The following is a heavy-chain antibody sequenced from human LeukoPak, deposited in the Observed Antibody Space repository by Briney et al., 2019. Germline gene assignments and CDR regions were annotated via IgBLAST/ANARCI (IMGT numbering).Heavy chain of an antibody. CDR3: SKDPNGDYVGAFDM. CDR2: ITGSGRGT. V-gene: IGHV3-23*01. D-gene: IGHD4-17*01. CDR1: GLTFSNYA. J-gene: IGHJ3*02. Sequence: GGSLTLSCTASGLTFSNYATTWVRQAPGKGLEWVSSITGSGRGTYYADSVKGRFSVSRDNSHNTVFLHMNSLSADDKALYYCSKDPNGDYVGAFDMWGPGTMVTVSS.